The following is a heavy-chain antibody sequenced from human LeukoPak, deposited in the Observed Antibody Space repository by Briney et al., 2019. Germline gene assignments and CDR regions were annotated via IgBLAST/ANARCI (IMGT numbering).Heavy chain of an antibody. Sequence: ASVKVSCKASGYTFTSYAMHWVRQAPGQRLEWMGWINAGNGNTKYSQKFQGRVTITRDTSASTAYMELSSLRSEDTAVYYCARGPRDIVVVPAAHRSSPFDYWGQGTLVTVSP. CDR2: INAGNGNT. V-gene: IGHV1-3*01. J-gene: IGHJ4*02. CDR3: ARGPRDIVVVPAAHRSSPFDY. CDR1: GYTFTSYA. D-gene: IGHD2-2*01.